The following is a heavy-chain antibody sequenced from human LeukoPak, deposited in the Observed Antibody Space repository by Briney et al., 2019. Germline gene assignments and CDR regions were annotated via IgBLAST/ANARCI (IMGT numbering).Heavy chain of an antibody. Sequence: GGSLRLSCAASGFSVSKNYMSWLRQAPGKGLEWVSVIYSGGSTFYADSVKGRFTISRDNSKNTLYLQMNSLRAEDTAVYYCASDSYSPEYFQHWGQGTLVTVSS. CDR1: GFSVSKNY. CDR2: IYSGGST. CDR3: ASDSYSPEYFQH. D-gene: IGHD2-15*01. V-gene: IGHV3-66*01. J-gene: IGHJ1*01.